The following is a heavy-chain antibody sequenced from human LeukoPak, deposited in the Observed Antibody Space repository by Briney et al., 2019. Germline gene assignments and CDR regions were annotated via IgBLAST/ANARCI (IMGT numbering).Heavy chain of an antibody. CDR2: IFYTGST. V-gene: IGHV4-59*08. CDR1: GGSISPYY. CDR3: ARNRYTYGPFDY. J-gene: IGHJ4*02. Sequence: PSETLSLTCTVSGGSISPYYWSWIRQPPGKGLEWIGYIFYTGSTNYNPSLTSRVTMSVDTSKNQFSLKLSSVTAADTAVYYCARNRYTYGPFDYWGQGTQVTVTS. D-gene: IGHD5-18*01.